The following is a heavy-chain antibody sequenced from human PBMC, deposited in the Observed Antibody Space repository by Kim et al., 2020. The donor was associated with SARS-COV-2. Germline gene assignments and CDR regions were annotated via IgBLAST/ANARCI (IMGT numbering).Heavy chain of an antibody. CDR1: GYNFANFW. V-gene: IGHV5-51*01. CDR2: IYPADSDT. CDR3: VRHATGIYPRELDC. D-gene: IGHD3-3*02. Sequence: GESLKISCRVSGYNFANFWIAWVRQVPEKGLQWMGIIYPADSDTRYSSSLRGQVTIPADKSLSTTYLEWTRLESSDTATYYCVRHATGIYPRELDCSGQG. J-gene: IGHJ4*02.